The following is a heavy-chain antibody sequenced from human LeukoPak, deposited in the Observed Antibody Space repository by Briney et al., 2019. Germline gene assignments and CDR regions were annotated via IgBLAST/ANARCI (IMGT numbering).Heavy chain of an antibody. D-gene: IGHD5-18*01. Sequence: ASLKVSCKASGYTFTSYYMHWVRQAPGQGLGWMGIINLSGGSTSYAQKFQGRVTMTRDTSTSTVYMELSSLRSEDTAVYYCARVGNSYGYRRYYFDYWGQGTLVTVSS. CDR3: ARVGNSYGYRRYYFDY. CDR1: GYTFTSYY. V-gene: IGHV1-46*01. J-gene: IGHJ4*02. CDR2: INLSGGST.